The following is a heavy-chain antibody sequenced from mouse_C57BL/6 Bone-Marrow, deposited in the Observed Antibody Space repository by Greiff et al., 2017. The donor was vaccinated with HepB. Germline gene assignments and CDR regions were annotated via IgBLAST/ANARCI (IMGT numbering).Heavy chain of an antibody. D-gene: IGHD4-1*01. CDR3: ARHGRYFDY. Sequence: EVKLVESGGGLVQPGGSLKLSCAASGFTFSDYYMYWVRQTPEKRLEWVAYISNGGGSTYYPDTVKGRFTISRDNAKNTLYQQMSRLKSEDTAMYYCARHGRYFDYWGQGTTLTVSS. J-gene: IGHJ2*01. CDR1: GFTFSDYY. V-gene: IGHV5-12*01. CDR2: ISNGGGST.